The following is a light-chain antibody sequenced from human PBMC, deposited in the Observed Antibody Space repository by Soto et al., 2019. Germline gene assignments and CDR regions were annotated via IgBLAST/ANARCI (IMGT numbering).Light chain of an antibody. CDR1: QSVRSSS. J-gene: IGKJ2*01. CDR2: GAS. V-gene: IGKV3-20*01. Sequence: EIVLTQSPGTLSLSPGERATLSCRASQSVRSSSLAWYQQKSGQAPRLLIYGASSRATGIPDRFSGSGSGTDLTLTISKLEPEDFAVYYCHQYGSSPYTFGQGTKLEIK. CDR3: HQYGSSPYT.